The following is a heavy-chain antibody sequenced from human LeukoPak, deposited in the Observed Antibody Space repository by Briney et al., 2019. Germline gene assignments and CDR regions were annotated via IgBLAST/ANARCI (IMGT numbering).Heavy chain of an antibody. CDR3: ARAPPAPRYYYYYYMDV. Sequence: ASVKVSCKASGYTFTSYGISWVRQAPGQGLEWMGWISAYNGNTNYAQKLQGRVTMTTDTSTSTAYMELRSLRSEDTAVYYCARAPPAPRYYYYYYMDVWGKGTTVTVSS. CDR2: ISAYNGNT. J-gene: IGHJ6*03. V-gene: IGHV1-18*01. D-gene: IGHD2-2*01. CDR1: GYTFTSYG.